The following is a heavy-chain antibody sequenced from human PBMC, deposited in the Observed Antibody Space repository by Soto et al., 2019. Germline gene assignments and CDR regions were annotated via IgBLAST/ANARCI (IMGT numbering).Heavy chain of an antibody. CDR2: ISSNGGST. D-gene: IGHD6-19*01. CDR3: VKATVSIALAGPYYYYGMDV. Sequence: GSLRLSCSASGFTFSSYAMHWVRQAPGKGLEYVSAISSNGGSTYYADSVKGRFTISRDNSKNTLYLQMSSLRAEDTAVYYCVKATVSIALAGPYYYYGMDVWGQGTTVTVSS. V-gene: IGHV3-64D*06. J-gene: IGHJ6*02. CDR1: GFTFSSYA.